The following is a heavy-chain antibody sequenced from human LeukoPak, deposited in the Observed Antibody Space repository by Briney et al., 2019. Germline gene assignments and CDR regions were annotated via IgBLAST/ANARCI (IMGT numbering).Heavy chain of an antibody. CDR1: GFTFSSYA. J-gene: IGHJ4*02. V-gene: IGHV3-30-3*01. D-gene: IGHD6-19*01. CDR2: ISYDGSNK. CDR3: ARDVESSGWSRFDY. Sequence: GGSLRLSCAASGFTFSSYAMHWVRQAPGKGLEWVAVISYDGSNKYYADSVKGRFTISRDNSKNTLYLQMNSLRAEDTAVYYCARDVESSGWSRFDYWGQGTLVTVSS.